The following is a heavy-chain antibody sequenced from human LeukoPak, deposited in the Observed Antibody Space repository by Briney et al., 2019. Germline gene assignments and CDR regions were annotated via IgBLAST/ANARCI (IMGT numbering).Heavy chain of an antibody. Sequence: GGSVKVSCKASGYTFTGYYMHWVRQAPGQGLEWMGWINPNSGGTNYVQKFQGRVTMTRDTSISTAYMELSRLRSDDTAVYYCARGHCSDSSCYSWFDPWGQGTLVTVSS. D-gene: IGHD2-15*01. J-gene: IGHJ5*02. V-gene: IGHV1-2*02. CDR2: INPNSGGT. CDR1: GYTFTGYY. CDR3: ARGHCSDSSCYSWFDP.